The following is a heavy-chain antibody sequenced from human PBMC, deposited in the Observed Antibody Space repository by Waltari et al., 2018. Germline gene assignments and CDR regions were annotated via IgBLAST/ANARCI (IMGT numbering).Heavy chain of an antibody. CDR1: GGSFSGYY. CDR2: INHSGST. Sequence: QVQLQQWGAGLLKPSETLSLTCAVYGGSFSGYYWSWIRQPPGKGLEWIGEINHSGSTNYNPSLKVRVTISVDTSKNQFSLKLSSVTAADTAVYYCARGSLAYYDILTGYYLDYWGQGTLVTVSS. D-gene: IGHD3-9*01. CDR3: ARGSLAYYDILTGYYLDY. V-gene: IGHV4-34*01. J-gene: IGHJ4*02.